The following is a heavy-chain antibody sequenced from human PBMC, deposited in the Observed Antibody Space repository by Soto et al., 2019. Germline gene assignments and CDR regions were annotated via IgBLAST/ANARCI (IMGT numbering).Heavy chain of an antibody. J-gene: IGHJ4*02. CDR3: ARDSGGIFGAGYSEGDYFDY. Sequence: PSETLSLTCAVSGGSISSGGYSWSWIRQPPGKGLEWIGYIYHSGSTYYNPSLKSRVTISVDRSKNQFSLKLSSVTAADTAVYYCARDSGGIFGAGYSEGDYFDYWGQGTLVTVSS. D-gene: IGHD3-3*01. V-gene: IGHV4-30-2*01. CDR2: IYHSGST. CDR1: GGSISSGGYS.